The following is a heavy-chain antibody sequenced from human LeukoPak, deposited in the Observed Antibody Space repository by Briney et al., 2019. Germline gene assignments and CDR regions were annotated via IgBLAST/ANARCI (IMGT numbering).Heavy chain of an antibody. CDR1: GGSFSGYY. CDR3: ARPRESVSGPSWFDP. CDR2: IYHSGST. Sequence: SETLSLTCAVYGGSFSGYYWSWVRQPPGKGLEWIGEIYHSGSTNYNPSLKSRVTISVDKSKNQFSLKLSSVTAADTAVYYCARPRESVSGPSWFDPWGQGTLVTVSS. D-gene: IGHD3-10*01. J-gene: IGHJ5*02. V-gene: IGHV4-34*01.